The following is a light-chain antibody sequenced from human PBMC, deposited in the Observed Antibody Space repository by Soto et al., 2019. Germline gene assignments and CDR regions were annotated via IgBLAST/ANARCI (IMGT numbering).Light chain of an antibody. CDR1: QSLLHSNGYNY. CDR3: MQALQTPPT. J-gene: IGKJ1*01. V-gene: IGKV2-28*01. CDR2: LGS. Sequence: MVMTQSPLSLPVTPGEPASISCRSSQSLLHSNGYNYLDWYLQKPGQSPQLLIYLGSNRASGVPDRFSGSGSGTDFTLRISRVEAEDVGVYYCMQALQTPPTFGQGTKWIS.